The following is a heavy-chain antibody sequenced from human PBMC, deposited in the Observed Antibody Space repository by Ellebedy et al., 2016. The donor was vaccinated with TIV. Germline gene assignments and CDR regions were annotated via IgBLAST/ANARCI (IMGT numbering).Heavy chain of an antibody. CDR2: ISSSGST. CDR1: GGSISSYY. Sequence: SETLSLTCTVSGGSISSYYWSWIRQPPGKGLEWIGSISSSGSTNYNPSLKSRVTISVDTSKNQFSLKLSSVTAADTAVYYCASTPLGSGWYGDYYYGMDVWGQGTTVTVSS. V-gene: IGHV4-59*08. J-gene: IGHJ6*02. D-gene: IGHD6-19*01. CDR3: ASTPLGSGWYGDYYYGMDV.